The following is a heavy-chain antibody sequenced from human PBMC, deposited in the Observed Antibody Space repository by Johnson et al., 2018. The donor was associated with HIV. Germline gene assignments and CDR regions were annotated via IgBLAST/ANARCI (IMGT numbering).Heavy chain of an antibody. CDR2: IKDDGSEK. CDR3: ARPNRPQYRSTFDI. CDR1: GFTFSTYD. V-gene: IGHV3-7*03. Sequence: EVQLVESGGGVVQPGRSLRLSCAASGFTFSTYDMHWVRQAPGKGLEWVANIKDDGSEKSYVDSVKGRFTISRYNAKNSLYLQMSSLRAEDTAIYYCARPNRPQYRSTFDIWGQGTKVTVSS. D-gene: IGHD6-13*01. J-gene: IGHJ3*02.